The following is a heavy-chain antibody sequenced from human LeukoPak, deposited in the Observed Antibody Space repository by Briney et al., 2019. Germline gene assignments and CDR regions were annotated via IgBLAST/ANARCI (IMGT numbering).Heavy chain of an antibody. D-gene: IGHD3-16*01. Sequence: GGSLRLSCAASGFTFSSYGMHWVRQAPGKGLEWVAVISYDGSNKYYADSVKGRFTISRDNSKNTLYLQMNSLRAEDTAVYYCAKDGGSSDYVFSQRFDPWGQGTLVTVSS. CDR1: GFTFSSYG. CDR2: ISYDGSNK. V-gene: IGHV3-30*18. CDR3: AKDGGSSDYVFSQRFDP. J-gene: IGHJ5*02.